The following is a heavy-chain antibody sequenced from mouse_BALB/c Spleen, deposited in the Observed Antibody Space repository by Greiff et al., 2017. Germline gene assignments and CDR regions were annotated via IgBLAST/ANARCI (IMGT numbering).Heavy chain of an antibody. V-gene: IGHV5-6-5*01. D-gene: IGHD2-10*01. Sequence: EVHLVESGGGLVKPGGSLKLSCAASGFTFSSYAMSWVRQTPEKRLEWVASISSGGSTYYPDSVKGRFTISRDNARNILYLQMSSLRSEDTAMYYCAREGGTYYGNWFAYWGQGTLVTVSA. CDR3: AREGGTYYGNWFAY. J-gene: IGHJ3*01. CDR1: GFTFSSYA. CDR2: ISSGGST.